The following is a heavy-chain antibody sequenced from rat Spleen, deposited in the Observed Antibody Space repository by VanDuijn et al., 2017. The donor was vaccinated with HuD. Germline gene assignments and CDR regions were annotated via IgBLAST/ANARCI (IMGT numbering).Heavy chain of an antibody. CDR2: ISTGGGST. V-gene: IGHV5-27*01. J-gene: IGHJ2*01. D-gene: IGHD1-9*01. CDR1: GFTFSNYY. Sequence: EVQLVESGGGLVQPGRSLKLSCAASGFTFSNYYMAWVRQAPTKGLEWVAYISTGGGSTYYRDSVKGRFTISRDNAKSTLYLQMDSLRSEDTATYYCTSGTSYANWFSFWGHGVMVTVSS. CDR3: TSGTSYANWFSF.